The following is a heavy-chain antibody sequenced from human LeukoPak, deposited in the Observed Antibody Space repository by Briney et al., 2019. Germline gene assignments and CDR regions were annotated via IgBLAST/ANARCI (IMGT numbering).Heavy chain of an antibody. J-gene: IGHJ3*02. D-gene: IGHD2-2*02. CDR3: ASPILYDPGAFDI. V-gene: IGHV1-2*06. Sequence: ASXXVSCKASGYTFTGYYMHWVRQAPGQGLEWMGRINPNSGGTNYAQKFQGRVTMTRDTSISTAYMELSRLRSDDTAVYYCASPILYDPGAFDIWGQGTMVTVSS. CDR1: GYTFTGYY. CDR2: INPNSGGT.